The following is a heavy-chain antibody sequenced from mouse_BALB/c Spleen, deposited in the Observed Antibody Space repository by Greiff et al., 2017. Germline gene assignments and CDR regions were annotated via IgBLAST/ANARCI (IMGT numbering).Heavy chain of an antibody. CDR1: GYSLTGYG. D-gene: IGHD2-4*01. J-gene: IGHJ4*01. V-gene: IGHV2-9*02. Sequence: VMLVESGPGLVAPSQSLSITCTVSGYSLTGYGVHWVRQPHGKGLEWLGVIWAGGSTNYNSALMYRLSISKDNSKSQVFLKMKSLQTDDTAMYYCARDVYYDDATAMDYWGQGTTVTVSS. CDR2: IWAGGST. CDR3: ARDVYYDDATAMDY.